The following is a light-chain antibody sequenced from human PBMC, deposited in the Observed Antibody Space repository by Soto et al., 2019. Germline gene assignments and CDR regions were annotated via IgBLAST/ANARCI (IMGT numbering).Light chain of an antibody. CDR2: EVT. Sequence: QSALTQPASVSGSPVQSITISCTGTSSDVGSYNLVSWYQQHPGKAPKLMISEVTKRPSGVSNRFSGSKSGNTASLTISGLQAEDEADYFCCSYAGTSTPYVFGTGTKVTVL. CDR1: SSDVGSYNL. J-gene: IGLJ1*01. CDR3: CSYAGTSTPYV. V-gene: IGLV2-23*02.